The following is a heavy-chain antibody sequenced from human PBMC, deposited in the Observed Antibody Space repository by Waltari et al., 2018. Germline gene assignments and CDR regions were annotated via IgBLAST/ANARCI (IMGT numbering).Heavy chain of an antibody. V-gene: IGHV4-34*01. Sequence: QVQLQQWGAGLLKPSETLSPTCAVYGGSFSGYYWSWIRQPPGKGLEWIGEINHRGSTNYNPSLKSRVTISVDTPRNQFSLKLNSVTAADTAVYYCARSARFLEWLSPRGYFDYWGQGTLVTVSS. CDR1: GGSFSGYY. CDR2: INHRGST. J-gene: IGHJ4*02. CDR3: ARSARFLEWLSPRGYFDY. D-gene: IGHD3-3*01.